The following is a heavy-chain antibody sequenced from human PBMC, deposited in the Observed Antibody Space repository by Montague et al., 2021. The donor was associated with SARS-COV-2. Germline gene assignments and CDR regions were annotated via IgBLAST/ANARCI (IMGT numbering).Heavy chain of an antibody. D-gene: IGHD2-8*01. Sequence: SRRLSLSASGFTFSSYEMNWVRQAPGKGLEWVSYISSSGSTIYYADSVKGRFTISRDNAKNSLYLQMNSLRAEDTAVYYCASRAPTRIVLVLYAIGGYFDYWGQGTLVTVSS. V-gene: IGHV3-48*03. CDR3: ASRAPTRIVLVLYAIGGYFDY. CDR1: GFTFSSYE. CDR2: ISSSGSTI. J-gene: IGHJ4*02.